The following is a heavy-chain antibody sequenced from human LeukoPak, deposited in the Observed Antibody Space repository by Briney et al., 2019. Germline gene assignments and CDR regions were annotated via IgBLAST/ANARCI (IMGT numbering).Heavy chain of an antibody. CDR3: ARAHITYDSSGYYYVDWFDP. CDR1: GFTFTSYW. CDR2: IKQDGSEK. D-gene: IGHD3-22*01. J-gene: IGHJ5*02. V-gene: IGHV3-7*01. Sequence: PGGSLRLSCAASGFTFTSYWMSWVRQAPGKGLEWVANIKQDGSEKYYVDSVKGRFTISRDNAKNSLYLQMNSLRAEDTAGYYCARAHITYDSSGYYYVDWFDPWGQGTLVTVSS.